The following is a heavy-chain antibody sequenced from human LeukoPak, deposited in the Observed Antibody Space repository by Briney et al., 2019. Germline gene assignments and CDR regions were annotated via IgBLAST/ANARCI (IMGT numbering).Heavy chain of an antibody. CDR1: GYTFTSYW. CDR2: IYPGDSDT. Sequence: GESLKISCKGSGYTFTSYWISWVRPMPGKGLEWMGIIYPGDSDTRYSPSSQGQVTISADKAISTAYLQWSSLKASDTAMYYCARVPYCGGDCYLYYFDCWGQGTLVTVSS. D-gene: IGHD2-21*02. V-gene: IGHV5-51*01. J-gene: IGHJ4*02. CDR3: ARVPYCGGDCYLYYFDC.